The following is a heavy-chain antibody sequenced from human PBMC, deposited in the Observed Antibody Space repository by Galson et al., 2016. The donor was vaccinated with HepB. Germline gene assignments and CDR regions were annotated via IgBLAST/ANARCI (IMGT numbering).Heavy chain of an antibody. CDR2: MHHSGST. CDR1: GVSISSSSLY. J-gene: IGHJ4*02. CDR3: ASSHPRTAYFSF. Sequence: SETLSLTCTVSGVSISSSSLYWGWIRQPPGKGLEWIGRMHHSGSTDYNPSLKSRVTISVDTSKNQLSVELTSVTAADTAVYYCASSHPRTAYFSFWGQGTLVTVSS. D-gene: IGHD2/OR15-2a*01. V-gene: IGHV4-39*01.